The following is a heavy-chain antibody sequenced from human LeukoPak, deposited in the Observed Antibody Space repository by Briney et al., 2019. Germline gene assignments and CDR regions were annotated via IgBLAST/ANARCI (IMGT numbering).Heavy chain of an antibody. CDR2: INHSGST. CDR1: GGSFSGYY. J-gene: IGHJ4*02. V-gene: IGHV4-34*01. CDR3: ARGVRVTRDFGY. Sequence: SETLSLTCAVYGGSFSGYYWSWIRQPPGKGLEWIGEINHSGSTNYNPSLKSRVTISVDTSKNQFSLKLSSVTAADTAVYYCARGVRVTRDFGYWGQGTLVTVSS. D-gene: IGHD2-2*01.